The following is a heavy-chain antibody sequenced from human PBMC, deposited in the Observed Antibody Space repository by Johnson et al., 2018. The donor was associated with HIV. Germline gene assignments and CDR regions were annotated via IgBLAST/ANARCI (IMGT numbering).Heavy chain of an antibody. J-gene: IGHJ3*02. D-gene: IGHD3-10*01. CDR3: ARDKGRGAFDI. V-gene: IGHV3-30-3*01. Sequence: VLLVESGGGVVQPGRSVRLSCVASGFSFNRYAMHWVRQAPGKGLEWVAVISYGESNEYYADSVKGRFTISRDNSKNTLYLQMNSLTAEDTAVYYCARDKGRGAFDIWGQGTMVTVSS. CDR1: GFSFNRYA. CDR2: ISYGESNE.